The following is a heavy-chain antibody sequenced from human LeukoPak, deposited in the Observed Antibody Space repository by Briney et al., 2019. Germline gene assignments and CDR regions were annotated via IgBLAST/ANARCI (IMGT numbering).Heavy chain of an antibody. CDR1: GGSFSGYY. J-gene: IGHJ4*02. D-gene: IGHD5-18*01. Sequence: SETLSLTCAVYGGSFSGYYWSWIRQPPGKGLEWIGEINHSGSTNYNPSLKSRVTISVDTSKDQFSLKLSSVTAADTAVYYCAISRGYSYGMTFDYWGQGTLVTVSS. CDR2: INHSGST. CDR3: AISRGYSYGMTFDY. V-gene: IGHV4-34*01.